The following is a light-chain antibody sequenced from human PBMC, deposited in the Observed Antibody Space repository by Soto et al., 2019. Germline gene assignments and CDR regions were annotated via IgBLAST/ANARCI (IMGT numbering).Light chain of an antibody. Sequence: EIMMTQSPATLSVSPGERATLSCRASQSVRNNLAWYQQKPCQAPRLLIYYASTRATGIPARVSGSVSGTGFTPTIMSLQYEAVALYYCQHYNNWPPITFGQGTRLEIK. J-gene: IGKJ5*01. V-gene: IGKV3-15*01. CDR3: QHYNNWPPIT. CDR2: YAS. CDR1: QSVRNN.